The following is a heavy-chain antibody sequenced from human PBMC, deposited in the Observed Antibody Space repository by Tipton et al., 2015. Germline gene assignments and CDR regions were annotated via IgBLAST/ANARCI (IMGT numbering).Heavy chain of an antibody. CDR1: GGSIRSYY. Sequence: LSLTCTVSGGSIRSYYWSWIRQPPGKGLEWIGYIYYSGSTNYNPSLKSRVTISVDTSKNRFSLKLSSVTAADTAVYYCARDLEHGMDVWGQGTTVTVSS. D-gene: IGHD5-24*01. CDR3: ARDLEHGMDV. V-gene: IGHV4-59*01. J-gene: IGHJ6*02. CDR2: IYYSGST.